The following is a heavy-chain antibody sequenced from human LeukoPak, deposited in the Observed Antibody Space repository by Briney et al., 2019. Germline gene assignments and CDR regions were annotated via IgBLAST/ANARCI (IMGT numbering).Heavy chain of an antibody. V-gene: IGHV3-21*01. D-gene: IGHD6-19*01. CDR2: ISSSSSYI. CDR1: GFTFTSYG. J-gene: IGHJ3*02. Sequence: GGSLRLSCAASGFTFTSYGMTWVRQAPGKGLEWVSSISSSSSYIYYSDSVKGRFTISRDDSKNTLYLQMNSLRAEDTAVYYCAKDGGSMAVPDAFDIWGQGTMVTVSS. CDR3: AKDGGSMAVPDAFDI.